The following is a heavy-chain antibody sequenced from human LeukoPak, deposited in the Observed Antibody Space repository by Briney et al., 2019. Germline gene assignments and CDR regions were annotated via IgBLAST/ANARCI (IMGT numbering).Heavy chain of an antibody. J-gene: IGHJ6*02. V-gene: IGHV1-24*01. Sequence: ASVKVSCKVSGYTLTELSMHWVRQAPGKGLDWMGGFDPEDGETIYAQKFQGRVTMTEDTSTDTAYMELSSLRSEDTAVYYCATDVAGYYYYGMDVWGQGTTVTVSS. CDR1: GYTLTELS. CDR2: FDPEDGET. CDR3: ATDVAGYYYYGMDV.